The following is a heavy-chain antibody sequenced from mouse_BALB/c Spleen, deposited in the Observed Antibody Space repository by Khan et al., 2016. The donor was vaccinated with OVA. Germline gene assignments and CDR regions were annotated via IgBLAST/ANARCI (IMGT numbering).Heavy chain of an antibody. CDR3: TRRISYFALDY. CDR1: GYTFTNYG. D-gene: IGHD2-4*01. J-gene: IGHJ4*01. CDR2: INTYTGEP. Sequence: QIQLVQSGPELKKPGETVKISCKASGYTFTNYGMNWVKQAPGKGLKWMGWINTYTGEPTYADDFKGRFAFSLETSASTAYLQINNLKNGDTATYFGTRRISYFALDYWGQGTSVTVSS. V-gene: IGHV9-3-1*01.